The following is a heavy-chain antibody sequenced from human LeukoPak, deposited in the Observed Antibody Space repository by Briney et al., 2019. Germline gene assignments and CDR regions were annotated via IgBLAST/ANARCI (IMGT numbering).Heavy chain of an antibody. D-gene: IGHD6-19*01. Sequence: GGSPRLSCAASGFTFSSYGMHWVRQAPGKGLEWVAFIRYDGSNKYYADSVKGRFTISRDNSKNTLYLQMNSLRAEDTAVYYCAKGATNRVKWLVTEPQGPDYWGQGTLVTVSS. CDR2: IRYDGSNK. V-gene: IGHV3-30*02. CDR1: GFTFSSYG. J-gene: IGHJ4*02. CDR3: AKGATNRVKWLVTEPQGPDY.